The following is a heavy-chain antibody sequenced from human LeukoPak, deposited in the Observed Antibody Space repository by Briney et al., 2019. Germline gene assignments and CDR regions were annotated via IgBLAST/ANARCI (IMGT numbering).Heavy chain of an antibody. V-gene: IGHV3-74*01. D-gene: IGHD5-12*01. CDR1: GFTFSSHW. CDR3: ARVVATVHYFDN. Sequence: GGSLRLSCTASGFTFSSHWMHWVRQAPGKGLVWVSRIESDGSSTSYADSVKGRFTISRDNAKSTLYLQMNSLRDEDTAVYYCARVVATVHYFDNWGQGTLVTVSS. CDR2: IESDGSST. J-gene: IGHJ4*02.